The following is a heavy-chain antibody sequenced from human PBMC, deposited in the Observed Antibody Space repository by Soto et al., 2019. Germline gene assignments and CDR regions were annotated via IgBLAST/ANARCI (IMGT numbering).Heavy chain of an antibody. D-gene: IGHD5-18*01. CDR2: IYPGDSDT. CDR3: ATLPKNGYSYGYVFFDY. J-gene: IGHJ4*02. V-gene: IGHV5-51*01. CDR1: GYSFTSYW. Sequence: GESLKISCKGSGYSFTSYWIGWVRQMPGKGLEWMGIIYPGDSDTRYSPSFQGQVTISADKSISPAYLQWSSLKASDTAMYYCATLPKNGYSYGYVFFDYWGQGTLVTVSS.